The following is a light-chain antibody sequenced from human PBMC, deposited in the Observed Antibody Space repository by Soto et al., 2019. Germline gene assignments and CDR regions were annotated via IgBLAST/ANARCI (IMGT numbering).Light chain of an antibody. Sequence: QSALTQPPSVSGSPGQSVAISCIGASSDIGSYDRVSWYQQPPGTSPKLIIYDVINRPSGVPDRFSGAKSGNTASLTISGLQTEDEADYYCSSFTSSSTYVFGTVTKLTVL. CDR3: SSFTSSSTYV. V-gene: IGLV2-18*02. CDR1: SSDIGSYDR. CDR2: DVI. J-gene: IGLJ1*01.